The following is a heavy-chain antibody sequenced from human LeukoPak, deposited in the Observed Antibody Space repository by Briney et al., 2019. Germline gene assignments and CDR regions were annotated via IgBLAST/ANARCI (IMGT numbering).Heavy chain of an antibody. CDR3: ARDTNNYPGGS. Sequence: GGSLRLSCAASGFTFSDYFMSWIRQAPGKGLEWVSYISSSGGTIFYADSVKGRFTISRDNAKNSLYLQVNSLRAEDTAVYYCARDTNNYPGGSRGQGTLVTVSS. V-gene: IGHV3-11*04. D-gene: IGHD2-8*01. J-gene: IGHJ4*02. CDR1: GFTFSDYF. CDR2: ISSSGGTI.